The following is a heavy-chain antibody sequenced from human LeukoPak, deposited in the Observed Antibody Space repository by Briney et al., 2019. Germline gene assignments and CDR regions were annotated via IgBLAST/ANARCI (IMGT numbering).Heavy chain of an antibody. Sequence: ASVKVSCKASGYTFTSYDINWVRQATGQGLEWMGWMNPNSGNTGYAQKFQGRVTMTRNTSISTAYMELRSLRSDDTAVYYCSRGGDWDYFDYWGQGTLVTVSS. J-gene: IGHJ4*02. CDR3: SRGGDWDYFDY. D-gene: IGHD2-21*02. CDR1: GYTFTSYD. CDR2: MNPNSGNT. V-gene: IGHV1-8*01.